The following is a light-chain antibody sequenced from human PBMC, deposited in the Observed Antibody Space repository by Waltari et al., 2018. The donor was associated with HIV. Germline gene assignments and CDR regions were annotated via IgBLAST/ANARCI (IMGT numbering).Light chain of an antibody. CDR2: WAS. Sequence: DIVMTQSPDSLAVSLGERATINCKSSQNILYSSNNKNYLAWYQQKPGQPPKLLIYWASTREFGVPDRFSGSGSGTDFTLTVSSLQAEDVAVYYCQQYSPHTFGQGTNLEIK. V-gene: IGKV4-1*01. J-gene: IGKJ2*01. CDR1: QNILYSSNNKNY. CDR3: QQYSPHT.